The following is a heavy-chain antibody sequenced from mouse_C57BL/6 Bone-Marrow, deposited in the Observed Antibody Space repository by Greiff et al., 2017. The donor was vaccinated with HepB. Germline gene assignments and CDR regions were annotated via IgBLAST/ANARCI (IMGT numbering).Heavy chain of an antibody. V-gene: IGHV1-82*01. D-gene: IGHD2-4*01. CDR2: IYPGDGDT. J-gene: IGHJ4*01. CDR1: GYAFSSSW. Sequence: QVQLKESGPELVKPGASVKISCKASGYAFSSSWMNWVKQRPGKGLEWIGRIYPGDGDTNYNGKFKGKATLTADKSSSTAYMQLSSLTSEDSAVYCCARRIYYDYDVGNYYAMDYWGQGTSVTVSS. CDR3: ARRIYYDYDVGNYYAMDY.